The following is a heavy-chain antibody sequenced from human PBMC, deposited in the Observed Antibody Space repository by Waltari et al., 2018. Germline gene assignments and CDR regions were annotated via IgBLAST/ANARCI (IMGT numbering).Heavy chain of an antibody. D-gene: IGHD3-3*01. V-gene: IGHV1-8*01. Sequence: QVQLVQSGAEVKKPGSSVHVSCKASASTFTSYDIICVLQATCQGLEWMGWMNPNSGNTGYAQKFQGRVTMTRNTSISTAYMELSSLRSEDTAVYYRARGSSITIFGVVIEDWFDPWGQGTLVTVSS. CDR2: MNPNSGNT. CDR3: ARGSSITIFGVVIEDWFDP. J-gene: IGHJ5*02. CDR1: ASTFTSYD.